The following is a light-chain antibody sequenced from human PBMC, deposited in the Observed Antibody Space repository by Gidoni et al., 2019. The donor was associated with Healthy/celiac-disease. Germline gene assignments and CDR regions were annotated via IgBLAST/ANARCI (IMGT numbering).Light chain of an antibody. CDR3: ISYTSSSVV. CDR1: SSYVGGYNY. V-gene: IGLV2-14*01. J-gene: IGLJ2*01. Sequence: QSALTQPASVSGSPGQSITISCTGTSSYVGGYNYVSWYQQHPGKAPKLMIYEVSNRPSGVSTRFSGSKSGNTASLTISGLQAEAEADYYFISYTSSSVVFGGGTKLTVL. CDR2: EVS.